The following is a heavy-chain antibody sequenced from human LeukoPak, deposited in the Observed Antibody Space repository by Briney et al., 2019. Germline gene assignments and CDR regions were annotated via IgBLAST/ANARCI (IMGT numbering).Heavy chain of an antibody. V-gene: IGHV4-34*01. CDR1: GGSFSGYY. CDR3: AVNREQQGNWFDP. CDR2: INHSGST. Sequence: SETLSLTCAVYGGSFSGYYWSWLRQPPGKGLEWIGEINHSGSTNYNPSLKSRVTISVDTSKNQFSLKLSSVTAADTAVYNCAVNREQQGNWFDPWGQGTLVTVSS. J-gene: IGHJ5*02. D-gene: IGHD6-13*01.